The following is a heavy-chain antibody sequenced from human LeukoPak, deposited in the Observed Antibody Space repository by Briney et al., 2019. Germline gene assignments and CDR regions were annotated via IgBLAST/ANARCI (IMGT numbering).Heavy chain of an antibody. CDR2: IYYSGST. V-gene: IGHV4-59*01. Sequence: KPSETLSLTCTVSGGSISSCYWSWIRQPPGKGLEWIGYIYYSGSTNYNPSLKSRVTISVDTSKNQFSLKLSSVTAADTAVYYCARVKISYYDSSGYNWYFDLWGRGTLVTVSS. D-gene: IGHD3-22*01. CDR1: GGSISSCY. J-gene: IGHJ2*01. CDR3: ARVKISYYDSSGYNWYFDL.